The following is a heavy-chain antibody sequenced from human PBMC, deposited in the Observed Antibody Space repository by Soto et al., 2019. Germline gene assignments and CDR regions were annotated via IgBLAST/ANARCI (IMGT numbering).Heavy chain of an antibody. CDR1: GFTFSSYA. CDR2: ISDSGGST. CDR3: ARSVPKLWFGGSDFDY. D-gene: IGHD3-10*01. V-gene: IGHV3-23*01. Sequence: GGSLRLSCAASGFTFSSYAMSWVRQAPGKGLEWVSAISDSGGSTYYADSVKGRFTISRDNSKNTLNQQMNSLRAEVTVVYYCARSVPKLWFGGSDFDYWGQGTLVTVS. J-gene: IGHJ4*02.